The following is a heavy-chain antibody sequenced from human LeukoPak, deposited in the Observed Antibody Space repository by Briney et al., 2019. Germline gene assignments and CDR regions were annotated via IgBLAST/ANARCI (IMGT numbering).Heavy chain of an antibody. D-gene: IGHD3-22*01. CDR3: AKDRTYYSDFSAYYFSPPLQHY. J-gene: IGHJ4*02. CDR1: RFTFSNYA. V-gene: IGHV3-23*01. CDR2: IFGTTGSTGST. Sequence: GGSLRLSCLTSRFTFSNYAMSWVSQAPGEGLEWVSGIFGTTGSTGSTYYADSVKGRVTISRDNSRNTVYLHLNSLRAEDTAVYYCAKDRTYYSDFSAYYFSPPLQHYWGQGTLVTVSS.